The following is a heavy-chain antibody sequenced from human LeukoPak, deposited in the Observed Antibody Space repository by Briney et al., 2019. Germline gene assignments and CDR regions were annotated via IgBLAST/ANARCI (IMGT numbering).Heavy chain of an antibody. Sequence: GGSLRLSCAASGFTLSSYSMNWVRQAPGKGLEWVSSISSSSSYIYYADSVKGRFTISRDNAKNSLYLQMNSLRAEDTAVYYCARERYYDSSGYYDFDIWGQGTMVTVSS. CDR3: ARERYYDSSGYYDFDI. J-gene: IGHJ3*02. CDR2: ISSSSSYI. V-gene: IGHV3-21*01. CDR1: GFTLSSYS. D-gene: IGHD3-22*01.